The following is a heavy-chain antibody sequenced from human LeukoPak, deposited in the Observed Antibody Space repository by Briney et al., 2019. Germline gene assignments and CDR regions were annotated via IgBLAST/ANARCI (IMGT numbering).Heavy chain of an antibody. Sequence: GGSLRLSCAASGFTFSTYSMNWVRQAPGKGLEWVSSISSTSSYIYYADSVKGRFTISRDNAQNSLYLQMNSLRAEDTAVYYCARVGYSSGWYFDYWGQGTLVTVSS. CDR1: GFTFSTYS. V-gene: IGHV3-21*06. J-gene: IGHJ4*02. D-gene: IGHD6-19*01. CDR3: ARVGYSSGWYFDY. CDR2: ISSTSSYI.